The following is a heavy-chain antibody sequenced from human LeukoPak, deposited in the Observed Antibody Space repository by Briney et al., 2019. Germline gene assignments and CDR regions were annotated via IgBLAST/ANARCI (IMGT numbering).Heavy chain of an antibody. CDR3: ARGQLRYCSGGSCYSGYYYGMDV. J-gene: IGHJ6*02. Sequence: GASVKVSCKASGYTFTSYAMNWVRQAPGQGLEWMGWINTNTGNPTYAQGFTGRFVFSLDTSVSTAYLQISSLKAEDTAVYYRARGQLRYCSGGSCYSGYYYGMDVWGQGTTVTVSS. CDR2: INTNTGNP. V-gene: IGHV7-4-1*02. CDR1: GYTFTSYA. D-gene: IGHD2-15*01.